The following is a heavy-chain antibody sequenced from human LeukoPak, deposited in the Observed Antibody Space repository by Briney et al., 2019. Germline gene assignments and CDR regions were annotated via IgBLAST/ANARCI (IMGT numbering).Heavy chain of an antibody. CDR1: GFTFSNYA. CDR3: TRAGPYYYDSSGYFVAPYYFDY. V-gene: IGHV3-49*04. Sequence: GGSLRLSCAASGFTFSNYAMSWVRQAPGKGLEWVGFIRSKAYGGTTEYAASVKGRFTISRDDSKSIAYLQMNSLKTEDTAVYYCTRAGPYYYDSSGYFVAPYYFDYWGQGTLVTVSS. J-gene: IGHJ4*02. D-gene: IGHD3-22*01. CDR2: IRSKAYGGTT.